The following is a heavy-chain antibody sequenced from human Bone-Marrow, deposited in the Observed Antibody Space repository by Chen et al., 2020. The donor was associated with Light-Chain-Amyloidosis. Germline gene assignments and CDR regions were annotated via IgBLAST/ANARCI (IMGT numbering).Heavy chain of an antibody. CDR3: ARSPYSTVAPHYYGMDL. D-gene: IGHD6-13*01. CDR1: GVTLRLYG. V-gene: IGHV3-21*01. Sequence: EVPLVESGGGLVKPGGSLRLSCAASGVTLRLYGLHWVRQAPGKGLEWVSSITGGGTSINYADSVRGRFTISGDNARNSLYLQMNSLRAEDTAVYYCARSPYSTVAPHYYGMDLWGQGITVTVSS. CDR2: ITGGGTSI. J-gene: IGHJ6*02.